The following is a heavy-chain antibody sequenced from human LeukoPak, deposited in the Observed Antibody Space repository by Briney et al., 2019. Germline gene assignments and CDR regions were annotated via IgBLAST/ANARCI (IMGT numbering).Heavy chain of an antibody. Sequence: PSQTLSLTCTVSGGSISSGDYYWSWIRQPPGKGLEWIGSIYYSGSTYYNPSLKSRVTISVDTSKNQFSLKLSSVTAADTAVYYCARLTEIVVVPAADYWGQGTLVTVSS. CDR1: GGSISSGDYY. D-gene: IGHD2-2*01. CDR3: ARLTEIVVVPAADY. V-gene: IGHV4-39*01. J-gene: IGHJ4*02. CDR2: IYYSGST.